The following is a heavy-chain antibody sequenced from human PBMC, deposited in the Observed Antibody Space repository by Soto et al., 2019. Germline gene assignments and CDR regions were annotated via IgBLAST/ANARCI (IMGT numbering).Heavy chain of an antibody. J-gene: IGHJ4*02. CDR1: GFTFSSYA. V-gene: IGHV3-23*01. CDR3: AKDPKVMYYFDY. CDR2: ISGCGGST. D-gene: IGHD3-16*01. Sequence: GGSLRLSCAASGFTFSSYAMSWVRQAPGKGLEWVSAISGCGGSTYYADSVKGRFTISRDNSKNTLYLQMNSLRAEDTAVYYCAKDPKVMYYFDYWGQGTLVTVSS.